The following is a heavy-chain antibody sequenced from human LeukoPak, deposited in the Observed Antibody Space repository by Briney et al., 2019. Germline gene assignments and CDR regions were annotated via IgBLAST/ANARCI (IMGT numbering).Heavy chain of an antibody. CDR1: GIGFNTAW. Sequence: PGGSLRLSCAASGIGFNTAWLGWVRQAPGRGLEWVGRIKSKAEGGTTDYAAPVIGRFSISRDDSKNTLYLQMNSLKTEDTALYYCTTGTDRWGQGTLVTVSS. V-gene: IGHV3-15*01. CDR2: IKSKAEGGTT. CDR3: TTGTDR. J-gene: IGHJ5*02.